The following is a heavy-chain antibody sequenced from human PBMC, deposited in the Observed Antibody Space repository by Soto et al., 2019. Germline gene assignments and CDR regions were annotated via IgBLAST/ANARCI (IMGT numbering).Heavy chain of an antibody. D-gene: IGHD3-22*01. CDR3: ARVVNSYYYDSSGYSADDAFDI. V-gene: IGHV3-53*01. CDR1: GFTVSSNY. CDR2: IYSGGST. J-gene: IGHJ3*02. Sequence: GGSLRLSWAASGFTVSSNYMSWVRQAPGKGLEWVSVIYSGGSTYYADSVKGRFTISRDNSKNTLYLKMNSLRARDTAVYYCARVVNSYYYDSSGYSADDAFDIWGQGKMVTV.